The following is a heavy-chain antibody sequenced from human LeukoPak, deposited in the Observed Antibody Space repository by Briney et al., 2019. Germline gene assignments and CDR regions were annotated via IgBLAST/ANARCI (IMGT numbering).Heavy chain of an antibody. J-gene: IGHJ4*02. Sequence: GGSLRLSCAASGFTFTNAWMNWVRQAPGKGLEWVGRIKSKADGETIDYAAPVKGRFTFSRDDSKNMLYLQMNSLKSEDTAVYYCSTLTSRGLPDSWGQGTLVTVSS. CDR2: IKSKADGETI. CDR3: STLTSRGLPDS. V-gene: IGHV3-15*07. D-gene: IGHD1-20*01. CDR1: GFTFTNAW.